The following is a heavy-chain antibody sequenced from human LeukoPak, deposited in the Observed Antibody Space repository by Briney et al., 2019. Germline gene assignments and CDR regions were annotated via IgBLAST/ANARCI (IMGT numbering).Heavy chain of an antibody. CDR1: GFTFSDYY. CDR3: AKMGGTPPRYYMDV. J-gene: IGHJ6*03. Sequence: PGGSLRLSCAASGFTFSDYYMSWIRQAPGKGLEWVSYISSSGSTIYYADSVKGRFTISRDNSKNTLYLQMNSLRTDDTSVYYCAKMGGTPPRYYMDVWGKGSTVSVSS. V-gene: IGHV3-11*04. CDR2: ISSSGSTI. D-gene: IGHD1-26*01.